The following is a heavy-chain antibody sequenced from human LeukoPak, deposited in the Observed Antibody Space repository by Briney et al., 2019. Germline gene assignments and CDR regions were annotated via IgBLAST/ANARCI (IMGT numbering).Heavy chain of an antibody. CDR1: GGSIRGYY. CDR2: FYYNGPT. Sequence: SETLSLTCTVSGGSIRGYYWSWIRQPPGKGLEWIGHFYYNGPTNLNPSLKSRVTISLDTSKDQFSLRLNSVTAADTAVYYCARLSTYYDFWSPLDYWGQGTLVTVSS. V-gene: IGHV4-59*13. J-gene: IGHJ4*02. CDR3: ARLSTYYDFWSPLDY. D-gene: IGHD3-3*01.